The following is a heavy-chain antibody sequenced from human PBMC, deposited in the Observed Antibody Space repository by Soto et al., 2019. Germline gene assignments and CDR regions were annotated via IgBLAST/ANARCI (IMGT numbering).Heavy chain of an antibody. Sequence: GGSLRLSCAASGFTFSSYAMSWVRQAPGKGLEWVSAISGSGGSTYYADSVKGRFTISRDNSKNTLYLQMNSLRAEDTAVYYCAKDSQYSSGTSEGYYFAYRGQGTLVTVSS. V-gene: IGHV3-23*01. J-gene: IGHJ4*01. CDR3: AKDSQYSSGTSEGYYFAY. D-gene: IGHD6-19*01. CDR2: ISGSGGST. CDR1: GFTFSSYA.